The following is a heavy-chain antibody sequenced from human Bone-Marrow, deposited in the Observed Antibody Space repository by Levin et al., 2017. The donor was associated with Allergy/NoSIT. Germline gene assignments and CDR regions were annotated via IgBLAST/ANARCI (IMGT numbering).Heavy chain of an antibody. V-gene: IGHV4-59*01. CDR3: ARGPTVTTYYYGMDV. CDR2: IYYSGTT. D-gene: IGHD4-11*01. CDR1: GGSISSYY. Sequence: PSETLSLTCTVSGGSISSYYWSWIRQPPGKGLEWIGYIYYSGTTNYNPSLKSRVTISVDTSKRQFSLKLSSVTAADTAFYYCARGPTVTTYYYGMDVWGQGTTVTVSS. J-gene: IGHJ6*02.